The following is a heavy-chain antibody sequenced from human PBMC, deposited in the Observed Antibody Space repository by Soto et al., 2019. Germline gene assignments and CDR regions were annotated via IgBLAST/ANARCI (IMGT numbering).Heavy chain of an antibody. V-gene: IGHV3-30*18. J-gene: IGHJ4*02. Sequence: GGSLRLSCAASGFTFSSYGMHWVRQAPGKGLEWVAVISYDGSNKYYADSVKGRFTISRDNSKNTLYLQMNSLRAEDTAVYYCAKDRHGYSSTSGIFDYWGQGTLVTVSS. CDR2: ISYDGSNK. D-gene: IGHD6-13*01. CDR1: GFTFSSYG. CDR3: AKDRHGYSSTSGIFDY.